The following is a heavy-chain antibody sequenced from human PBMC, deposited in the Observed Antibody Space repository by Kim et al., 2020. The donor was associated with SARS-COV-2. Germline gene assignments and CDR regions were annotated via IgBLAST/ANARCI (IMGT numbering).Heavy chain of an antibody. V-gene: IGHV1-3*01. Sequence: ASVKVSCKASGYTFTSYAMHWVRQAPGQRLEWMGWINAGNGNTKYSQKFQGRVTITRDTSASTAYMELSSLRSEDTAVYYCARGGSGSYYRYGMDVWGQGTTVTVSS. CDR3: ARGGSGSYYRYGMDV. D-gene: IGHD3-10*01. CDR2: INAGNGNT. CDR1: GYTFTSYA. J-gene: IGHJ6*02.